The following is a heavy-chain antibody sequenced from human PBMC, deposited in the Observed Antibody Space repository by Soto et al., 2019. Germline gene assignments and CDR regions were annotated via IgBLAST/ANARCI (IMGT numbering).Heavy chain of an antibody. V-gene: IGHV3-7*01. D-gene: IGHD2-2*01. CDR3: ARGLRYCPSTNCYGDHLDD. J-gene: IGHJ6*02. Sequence: GGSLRLSCAASGFTFSNYWMSWVRQAPGKGLEWVANTRQDGGEKYYVDSVEGRFTISRDNAKNSLYLQMNSLRAEDTAVYYCARGLRYCPSTNCYGDHLDDWRQGTTVTVSS. CDR2: TRQDGGEK. CDR1: GFTFSNYW.